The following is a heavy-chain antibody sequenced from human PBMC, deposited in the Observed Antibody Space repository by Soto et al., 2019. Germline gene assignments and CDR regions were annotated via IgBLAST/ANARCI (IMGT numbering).Heavy chain of an antibody. J-gene: IGHJ5*02. CDR1: GGSISSYY. V-gene: IGHV4-59*01. CDR3: ARCHNWFDP. CDR2: ISYSGST. Sequence: LPETLSLTCTVSGGSISSYYWNWIRQPPGKGLEWIGYISYSGSTYYNPSLKSRVTISVDTSKNQFSLKLNFVTAADTAVYSCARCHNWFDPWGQGTLVTVSS.